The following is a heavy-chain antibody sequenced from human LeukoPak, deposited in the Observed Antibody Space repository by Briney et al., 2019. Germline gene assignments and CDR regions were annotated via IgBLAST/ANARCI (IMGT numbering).Heavy chain of an antibody. V-gene: IGHV3-23*01. J-gene: IGHJ4*02. D-gene: IGHD2-15*01. Sequence: PGGSLRLSCAASGFTFSSYAMSWVRQAPGKGLKWVSTLSGSGGNTYYADSVKGRFTLSRDNSKNTLYLEMNSLRAEDTAVYYCAKAPAATRYFFDYWGQGTLVTVSS. CDR1: GFTFSSYA. CDR3: AKAPAATRYFFDY. CDR2: LSGSGGNT.